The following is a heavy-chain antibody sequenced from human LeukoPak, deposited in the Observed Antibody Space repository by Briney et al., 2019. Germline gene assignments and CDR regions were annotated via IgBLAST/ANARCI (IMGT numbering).Heavy chain of an antibody. Sequence: SVKVSCKASGGTFSSYAISWVRQAPGQGLEWMGRIIPILGIANYAQKFQGRVTITADKSTSTAYMELSSLRSEDTAVYYCASSGLSTAAAGTKFDYWGQGTLVTVSS. CDR2: IIPILGIA. J-gene: IGHJ4*02. CDR1: GGTFSSYA. V-gene: IGHV1-69*04. CDR3: ASSGLSTAAAGTKFDY. D-gene: IGHD6-13*01.